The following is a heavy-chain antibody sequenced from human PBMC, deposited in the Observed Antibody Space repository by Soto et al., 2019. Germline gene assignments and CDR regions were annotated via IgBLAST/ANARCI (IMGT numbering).Heavy chain of an antibody. Sequence: EVQLLESGGGLVQPGGSLRLSCVAPGITFSNYAMSWVRQAPGKGLEWVSTIGGSGGSTFNADSVKGRFTISRDNSKNTLYLQMNSLRAEDTAIYYCAKSSTNWYASYFDYWGHGTLVTVSS. J-gene: IGHJ4*01. CDR1: GITFSNYA. CDR2: IGGSGGST. V-gene: IGHV3-23*01. D-gene: IGHD6-13*01. CDR3: AKSSTNWYASYFDY.